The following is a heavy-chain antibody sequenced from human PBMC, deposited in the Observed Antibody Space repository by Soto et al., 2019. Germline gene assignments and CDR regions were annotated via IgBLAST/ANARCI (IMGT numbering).Heavy chain of an antibody. D-gene: IGHD3-3*01. CDR1: GGSFSGYY. Sequence: PSETLSLTCAVYGGSFSGYYWSWIRQPPGKGLEWIGEINHSGSTNYNPSLKSRVTISVDTSKNQFSLKLSSVTAADTAVYYCARGGKLRFLEWLPPRLDYWGQGTLVTVSS. J-gene: IGHJ4*02. CDR2: INHSGST. CDR3: ARGGKLRFLEWLPPRLDY. V-gene: IGHV4-34*01.